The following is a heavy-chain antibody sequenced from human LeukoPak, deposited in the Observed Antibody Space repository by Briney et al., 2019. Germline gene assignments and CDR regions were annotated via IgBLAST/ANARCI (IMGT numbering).Heavy chain of an antibody. CDR1: GCTFDDYG. CDR2: INWNGGST. J-gene: IGHJ3*02. D-gene: IGHD3-22*01. Sequence: GGSLRLYCAASGCTFDDYGMSWVRQAPGKGLEWVSGINWNGGSTGYADSVKGRFTISRDNAKNYLYLQMNSLRAEDTSLYYCARDRSITMIVKYAFDIWGQGTMVTVSS. V-gene: IGHV3-20*04. CDR3: ARDRSITMIVKYAFDI.